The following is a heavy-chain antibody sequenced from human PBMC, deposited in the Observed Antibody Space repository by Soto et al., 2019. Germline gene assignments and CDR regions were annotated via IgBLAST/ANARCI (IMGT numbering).Heavy chain of an antibody. CDR2: VSRGGST. CDR1: GFTFTSHA. V-gene: IGHV3-23*01. J-gene: IGHJ4*02. D-gene: IGHD2-15*01. CDR3: AKRRGAGGHFDY. Sequence: PGGSLRLSCAASGFTFTSHAMGWVRQAPGKGLECVSVVSRGGSTHYADSVTGRFIVSRDNSKNTVSLQMNSLRADDTAVYYCAKRRGAGGHFDYWGQGALVTVSS.